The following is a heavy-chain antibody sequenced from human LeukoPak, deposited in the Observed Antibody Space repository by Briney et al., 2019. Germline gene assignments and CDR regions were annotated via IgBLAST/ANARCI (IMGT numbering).Heavy chain of an antibody. Sequence: PGGSLRLSCAASGFTFSSYAMSWVRQAPGKGLEWVSAISGSVGSTYYADSVKGRFTISRDNSKNTLYLQMNSLRAEDTAVYYCARHWTAAGIKWFDPWGQGTLVTVFS. V-gene: IGHV3-23*01. D-gene: IGHD6-13*01. CDR1: GFTFSSYA. CDR3: ARHWTAAGIKWFDP. J-gene: IGHJ5*02. CDR2: ISGSVGST.